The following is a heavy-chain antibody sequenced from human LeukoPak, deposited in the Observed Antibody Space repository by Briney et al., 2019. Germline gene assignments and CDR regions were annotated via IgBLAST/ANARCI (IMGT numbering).Heavy chain of an antibody. J-gene: IGHJ4*02. Sequence: PGRSLRLSCAASGFTFSSYGMSWVRQAPGKGLEWVSAISGSGGSTYYADSVKGRFTISRDNSKNTLYLQMNSLRAEDTAVYYCAKDLRGNWNYFDYWGQGTLVTVSS. CDR1: GFTFSSYG. CDR2: ISGSGGST. V-gene: IGHV3-23*01. CDR3: AKDLRGNWNYFDY. D-gene: IGHD1-20*01.